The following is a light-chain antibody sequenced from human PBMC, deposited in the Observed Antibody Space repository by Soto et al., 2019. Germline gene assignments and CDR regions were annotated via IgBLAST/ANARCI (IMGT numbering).Light chain of an antibody. J-gene: IGLJ3*02. CDR2: DVS. CDR1: SSDLGDYNS. V-gene: IGLV2-14*01. Sequence: QSALTQPASVSGSPGQSITISCTGTSSDLGDYNSVSWYQHHPGKAPKLMIYDVSHRPSGVSNRFSGSKSGNTASLTISGLQTEDEADYYCSSYTTVGTLVFGEGTKVTVL. CDR3: SSYTTVGTLV.